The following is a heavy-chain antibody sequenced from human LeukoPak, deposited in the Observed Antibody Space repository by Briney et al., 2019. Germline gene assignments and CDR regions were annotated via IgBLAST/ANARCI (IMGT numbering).Heavy chain of an antibody. CDR2: IIPIFGTA. CDR3: ARGHLDYFDF. CDR1: GGTFSSYA. J-gene: IGHJ4*02. V-gene: IGHV1-69*05. Sequence: GASVKVSCKASGGTFSSYAISWVRQAPGQGLEWMGGIIPIFGTANYAQKFQGRVTITTDESTSTAYMELSSLRSEDAAVYYCARGHLDYFDFWGQGTLVTVSS.